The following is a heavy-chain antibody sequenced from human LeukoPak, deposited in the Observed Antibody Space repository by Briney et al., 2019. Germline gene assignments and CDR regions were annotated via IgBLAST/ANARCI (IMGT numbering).Heavy chain of an antibody. CDR1: GFIFSSYS. CDR3: ARDYAQLVPNFDY. D-gene: IGHD6-13*01. CDR2: ISSSSSYI. V-gene: IGHV3-21*01. J-gene: IGHJ4*02. Sequence: GGSLRLSCAASGFIFSSYSMNWVRQAPGKGLEWVSSISSSSSYIYYADSLKGRFTISRDNAKNSLYLQMNSLRAEDTAVYYCARDYAQLVPNFDYWGQGTLVTVSS.